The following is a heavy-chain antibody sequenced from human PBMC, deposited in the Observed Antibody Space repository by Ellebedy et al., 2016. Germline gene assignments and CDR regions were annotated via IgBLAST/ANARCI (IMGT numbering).Heavy chain of an antibody. CDR3: ASRVSMVRGVPDY. CDR1: GYTLSDLS. J-gene: IGHJ4*02. CDR2: FDPEDGET. Sequence: ASVKVSCKVSGYTLSDLSMHWVRQVPGKGLEWMGGFDPEDGETIYAVNFQGRLTMTEDTSTDMAYMELSTLRSEDTAVYYCASRVSMVRGVPDYWGQGSLVTVSP. V-gene: IGHV1-24*01. D-gene: IGHD3-10*01.